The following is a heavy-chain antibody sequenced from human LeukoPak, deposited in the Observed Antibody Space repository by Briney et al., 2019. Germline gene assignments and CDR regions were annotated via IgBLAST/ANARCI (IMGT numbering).Heavy chain of an antibody. V-gene: IGHV4-61*01. CDR3: ARYYDSSGYWSTPHFDY. D-gene: IGHD3-22*01. CDR1: GDSVSGISFY. Sequence: SETLSLTCTVSGDSVSGISFYWSWIRQPPGKRLQYIGYIQYSGSTNYNPSLKSRVTISVDTSKNQFSLKLSSVTAADTAVYYCARYYDSSGYWSTPHFDYWGQGTLVTVSS. CDR2: IQYSGST. J-gene: IGHJ4*02.